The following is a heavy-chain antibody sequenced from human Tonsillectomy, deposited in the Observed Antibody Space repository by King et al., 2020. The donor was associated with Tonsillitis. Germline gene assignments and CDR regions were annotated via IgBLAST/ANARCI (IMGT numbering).Heavy chain of an antibody. V-gene: IGHV3-11*01. Sequence: VQLVESGGGLVKPGGSLRLSCPASGFTFSDYYMSWIRQAPGKGLEWVSYISSSGITIYYADSVKGRITISRDNAKNSLYLQMNSLRAEDTAVYYCARERRNYYDSSGYPGYWGQGTLVTVSS. CDR2: ISSSGITI. CDR1: GFTFSDYY. J-gene: IGHJ4*02. CDR3: ARERRNYYDSSGYPGY. D-gene: IGHD3-22*01.